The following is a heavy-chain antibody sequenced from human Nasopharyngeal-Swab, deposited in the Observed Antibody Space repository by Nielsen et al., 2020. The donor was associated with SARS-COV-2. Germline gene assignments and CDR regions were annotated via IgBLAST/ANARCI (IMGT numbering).Heavy chain of an antibody. CDR3: ARDFSLRGVIITDAFDI. V-gene: IGHV3-33*01. J-gene: IGHJ3*02. Sequence: WIRQPPGMGREWVAVIWYDGSNKYYADSVKGRFTISRDNSKNTLYLQMNSLRAEDTAVYYCARDFSLRGVIITDAFDIWGQGTMVTVSS. D-gene: IGHD3-10*01. CDR2: IWYDGSNK.